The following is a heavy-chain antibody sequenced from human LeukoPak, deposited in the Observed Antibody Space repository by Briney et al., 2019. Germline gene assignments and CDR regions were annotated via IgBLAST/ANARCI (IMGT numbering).Heavy chain of an antibody. J-gene: IGHJ4*02. CDR3: ARDAGVVGAAAVDY. V-gene: IGHV4-38-2*02. Sequence: SETLSLTCSVSGYSISSGYYWGWIRQPPGKGLEWIGSIYYSGSTYYNPSLKSRVTISVDTSKNQFSLKLSSVTAADTAVYYCARDAGVVGAAAVDYWGQGTLVTVSS. D-gene: IGHD6-13*01. CDR2: IYYSGST. CDR1: GYSISSGYY.